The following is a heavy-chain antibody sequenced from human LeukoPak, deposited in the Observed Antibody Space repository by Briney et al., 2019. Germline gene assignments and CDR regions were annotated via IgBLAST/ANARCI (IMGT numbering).Heavy chain of an antibody. CDR2: ISYDGSNK. CDR1: GFTFSSYA. D-gene: IGHD6-19*01. V-gene: IGHV3-30-3*01. Sequence: GGSLRLSCAASGFTFSSYAMHWVRQAPGKGLEWVAVISYDGSNKYYADSVKGRFTISRDNSKNTLYLQMNSLRAEDTAVYYCATPQKYSSGADAFDIWGQGTMVTVSS. CDR3: ATPQKYSSGADAFDI. J-gene: IGHJ3*02.